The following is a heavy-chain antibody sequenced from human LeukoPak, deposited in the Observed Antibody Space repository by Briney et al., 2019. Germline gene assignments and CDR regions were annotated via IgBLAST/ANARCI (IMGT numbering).Heavy chain of an antibody. J-gene: IGHJ4*02. Sequence: GESLRLSCAASGFTFSSYAMSWVRQAPGKGLEWVSAISGSGGSTYYADSVKGRFTISRDNSKNTLYLQMNSLRAEDTAVYYCAKDQAVAGYYFDYWGQGTLVTVSS. CDR3: AKDQAVAGYYFDY. CDR2: ISGSGGST. CDR1: GFTFSSYA. D-gene: IGHD6-19*01. V-gene: IGHV3-23*01.